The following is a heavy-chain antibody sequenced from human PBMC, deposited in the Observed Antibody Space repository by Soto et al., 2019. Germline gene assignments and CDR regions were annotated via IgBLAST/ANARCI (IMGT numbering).Heavy chain of an antibody. V-gene: IGHV3-21*04. Sequence: GGSLRLSCAASGFTFSSYSMNWVRQAPGKGLEWVSSISSSGSSIYHADSVKGRFTISRDNSKNTLYLQMNSLRAEDTAVYYCAKAYNWNYYFDYWGQGTLVTVSS. CDR1: GFTFSSYS. CDR2: ISSSGSSI. D-gene: IGHD1-7*01. J-gene: IGHJ4*02. CDR3: AKAYNWNYYFDY.